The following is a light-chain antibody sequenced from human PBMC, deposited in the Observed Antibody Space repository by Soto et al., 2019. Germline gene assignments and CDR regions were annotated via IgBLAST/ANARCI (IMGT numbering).Light chain of an antibody. V-gene: IGLV2-8*01. CDR3: SSYAGRNNFVL. CDR1: SSDVGAYDY. CDR2: EVT. Sequence: QSALSQPPSASGSTGQSVTISCTGTSSDVGAYDYVSWYQQYPGKAPKLMIYEVTKRPSGVPDRFSVSKSGNTASLTVSGLQAELEADYEFSSYAGRNNFVLFRGVTKLTV. J-gene: IGLJ3*02.